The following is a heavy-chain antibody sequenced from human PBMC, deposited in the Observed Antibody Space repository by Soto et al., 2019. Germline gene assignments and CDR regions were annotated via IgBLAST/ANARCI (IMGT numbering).Heavy chain of an antibody. CDR1: GVTFSSYW. J-gene: IGHJ5*02. CDR2: IKQDGGEK. D-gene: IGHD6-13*01. CDR3: ARRYSSSWSGFDP. V-gene: IGHV3-7*01. Sequence: PGGSLRLFCAASGVTFSSYWMSWVRQAPGKGLEWVANIKQDGGEKYYVDSVKGRFTISRDNAKNSLYLQMNSLRVEDTALYYCARRYSSSWSGFDPWGQGTLVTVSS.